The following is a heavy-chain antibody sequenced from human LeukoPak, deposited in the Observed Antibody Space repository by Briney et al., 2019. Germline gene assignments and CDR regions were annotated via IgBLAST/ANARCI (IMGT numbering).Heavy chain of an antibody. CDR1: GFTFDDYG. CDR3: ARGGSHDPNYYYYMAV. Sequence: GGSLRLSCAASGFTFDDYGMSWVRQAPGKGLEWVSGINWNGGSTGYADSVKGRFTISRDNAKNSLYLQMNSLRAEDTALYYCARGGSHDPNYYYYMAVWGKGTTVTVSS. V-gene: IGHV3-20*04. J-gene: IGHJ6*03. D-gene: IGHD1-26*01. CDR2: INWNGGST.